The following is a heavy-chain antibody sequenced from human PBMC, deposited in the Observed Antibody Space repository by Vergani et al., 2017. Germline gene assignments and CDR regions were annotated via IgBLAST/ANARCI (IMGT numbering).Heavy chain of an antibody. J-gene: IGHJ6*03. V-gene: IGHV1-69*01. Sequence: QVQLVQSGAEVKKPGSSVKVSCKASGGTFSSYAISWVRQAPGQGLEWMGGIIPIFGTANYAQKFQGRVTITADESTSTAYMELGSLRSEDTAVYYCAXFRGGYYDSSGYYVYYYYMDVWGKGTTVTVSS. CDR1: GGTFSSYA. CDR3: AXFRGGYYDSSGYYVYYYYMDV. CDR2: IIPIFGTA. D-gene: IGHD3-22*01.